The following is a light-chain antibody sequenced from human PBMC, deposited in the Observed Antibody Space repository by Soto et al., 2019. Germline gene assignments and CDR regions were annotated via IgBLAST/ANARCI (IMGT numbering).Light chain of an antibody. V-gene: IGKV3-15*01. CDR1: QTISIN. J-gene: IGKJ1*01. CDR2: GAS. Sequence: EIVMTQSPATLSVSPGESATLSCRASQTISINLAWYQQKPGQAPRLLFYGASTRAAGIPARFSGSGSGTEFTLTINSLQSEDFAIYYCQQYQNWPPWTFGQGTKV. CDR3: QQYQNWPPWT.